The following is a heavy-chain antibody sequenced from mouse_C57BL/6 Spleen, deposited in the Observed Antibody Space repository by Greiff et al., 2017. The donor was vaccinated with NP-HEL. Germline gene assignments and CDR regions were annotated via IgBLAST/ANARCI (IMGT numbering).Heavy chain of an antibody. CDR3: ARYYSNYRNAMDY. Sequence: QVQLQQSGAELVKPGASVKMSCKASGYTFTSYWITWVKQRPGQGLEWIGDIYPGSGSTNYNEKFKSKATLTVDTSSSTAYMQLSSLTSEDSAVYYCARYYSNYRNAMDYWGQGTSVTVSS. J-gene: IGHJ4*01. D-gene: IGHD2-5*01. CDR1: GYTFTSYW. CDR2: IYPGSGST. V-gene: IGHV1-55*01.